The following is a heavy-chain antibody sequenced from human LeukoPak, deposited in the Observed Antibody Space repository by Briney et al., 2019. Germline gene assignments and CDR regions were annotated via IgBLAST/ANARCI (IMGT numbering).Heavy chain of an antibody. CDR1: GGSISSYY. CDR2: IYSSGST. D-gene: IGHD3-10*01. Sequence: KASQTLSLTCTVSGGSISSYYWSWIRQPPGKLLEWNGYIYSSGSTNYNPSLKSRVTISVDTSKNQFSLKLSSVTAADTAVYYCARHYYYGSGSYYYVVGYFDYWGQGTLVTVSS. V-gene: IGHV4-59*08. CDR3: ARHYYYGSGSYYYVVGYFDY. J-gene: IGHJ4*02.